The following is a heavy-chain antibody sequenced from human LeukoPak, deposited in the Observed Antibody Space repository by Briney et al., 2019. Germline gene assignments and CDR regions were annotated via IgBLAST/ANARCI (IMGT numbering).Heavy chain of an antibody. CDR1: GFPFSNAS. D-gene: IGHD3-10*01. CDR2: IKSKTDAGKT. J-gene: IGHJ4*02. CDR3: STVSSYYGSGTTSPDF. Sequence: GGSLRLSCAASGFPFSNASLSWVREAPGKGLEWGGGIKSKTDAGKTTDAAPVQGRFPISRDDSKNTLYLQMNGLNTEDTAVYYRSTVSSYYGSGTTSPDFWGQGTLVVVSS. V-gene: IGHV3-15*06.